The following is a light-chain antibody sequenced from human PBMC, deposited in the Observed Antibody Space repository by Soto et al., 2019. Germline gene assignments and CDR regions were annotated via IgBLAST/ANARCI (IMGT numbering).Light chain of an antibody. J-gene: IGKJ1*01. Sequence: EIVLTQSPGTLSLSPGDRATLSCRASQSVDSTYLAWYQQRPGQAPRLLLYDSSSRATGIPDRFSGSGSGTDFTLTISRLEPDDFEVYYCQHSGSSPPWTFGQGTKVEI. CDR1: QSVDSTY. V-gene: IGKV3-20*01. CDR2: DSS. CDR3: QHSGSSPPWT.